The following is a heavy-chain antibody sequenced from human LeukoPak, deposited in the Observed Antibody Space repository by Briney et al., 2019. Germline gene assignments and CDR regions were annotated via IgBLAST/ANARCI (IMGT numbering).Heavy chain of an antibody. D-gene: IGHD3-9*01. V-gene: IGHV3-48*01. Sequence: GGSLRLSCAASGFTFSSYSMNWVRQAPGEGLEWVSHISSSSSTIYYADSVKGRFTISRDNAKNSLYLQMNSLRAEDTAVYYCARDLTGYARYFDYWDQGTLVTVSS. J-gene: IGHJ4*02. CDR2: ISSSSSTI. CDR3: ARDLTGYARYFDY. CDR1: GFTFSSYS.